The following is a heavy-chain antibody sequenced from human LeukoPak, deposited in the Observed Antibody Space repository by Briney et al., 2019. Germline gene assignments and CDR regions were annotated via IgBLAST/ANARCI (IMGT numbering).Heavy chain of an antibody. Sequence: PGGSLRLSCAASGFTFSSYWMHWVRQAPGKGLVWVSRINSDGSSTNYADSVKGRFTISRDNAKNTLYLQMNSLKTEDTAVYYCTTDLRRIDYWGQGTLVTVSS. CDR1: GFTFSSYW. J-gene: IGHJ4*02. CDR2: INSDGSST. CDR3: TTDLRRIDY. V-gene: IGHV3-74*01. D-gene: IGHD3-16*01.